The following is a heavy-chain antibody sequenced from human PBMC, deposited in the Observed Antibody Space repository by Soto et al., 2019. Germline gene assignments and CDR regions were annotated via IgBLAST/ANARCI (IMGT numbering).Heavy chain of an antibody. Sequence: SETLSLTCTVSGGSISSYYWSWIRQPPGKGLEWIGYIYYSGSTNYNPSLKSRVTISVYTSKNQFSLKLSSVTAADTAVYYCARDYSMIVVVPGYWGQGTLVTVSS. V-gene: IGHV4-59*01. CDR2: IYYSGST. D-gene: IGHD3-22*01. CDR1: GGSISSYY. CDR3: ARDYSMIVVVPGY. J-gene: IGHJ4*02.